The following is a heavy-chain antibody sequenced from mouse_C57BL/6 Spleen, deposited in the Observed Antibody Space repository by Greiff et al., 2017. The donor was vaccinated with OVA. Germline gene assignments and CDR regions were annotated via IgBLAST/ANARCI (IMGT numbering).Heavy chain of an antibody. D-gene: IGHD1-1*01. CDR2: IYPGDGDT. CDR1: GYAFSSSW. CDR3: AKNYYGSSYWYFDV. V-gene: IGHV1-82*01. J-gene: IGHJ1*03. Sequence: QVQLQQSGPELVKPGASVKISCKASGYAFSSSWMNWVKQRPGQGLEWIGRIYPGDGDTNYNGKFKGKATLTADKSSSTAYMQLSSLTSEDSAVYFCAKNYYGSSYWYFDVWGTGTTVTVSS.